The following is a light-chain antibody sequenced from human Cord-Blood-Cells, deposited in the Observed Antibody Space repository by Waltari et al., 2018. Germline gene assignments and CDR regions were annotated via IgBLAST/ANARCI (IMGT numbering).Light chain of an antibody. Sequence: SYVLTQPPSVSVAPGQTARITCGGNTLGRKRVTLYQQKPGQAPVLVVYDDSDRPSGIPERFSGSNSGNTATLTISRVEAGDEADYYCQVWDSSSDHPVFGGGTKLTVL. CDR3: QVWDSSSDHPV. J-gene: IGLJ2*01. CDR1: TLGRKR. V-gene: IGLV3-21*02. CDR2: DDS.